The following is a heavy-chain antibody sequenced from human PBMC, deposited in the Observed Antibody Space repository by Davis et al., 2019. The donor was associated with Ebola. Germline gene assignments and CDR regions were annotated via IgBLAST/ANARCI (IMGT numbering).Heavy chain of an antibody. J-gene: IGHJ3*02. V-gene: IGHV3-21*01. CDR3: ARPWETGAFDI. Sequence: GESLKISCAASGFTFSSYSMNWVRQAPGKGLEWVSSISSSSSYIYYADSVKGRFTISRDNAKNSLYLQMNSLRAEDTAVYYCARPWETGAFDIWGQGTMVTVSS. D-gene: IGHD1-26*01. CDR1: GFTFSSYS. CDR2: ISSSSSYI.